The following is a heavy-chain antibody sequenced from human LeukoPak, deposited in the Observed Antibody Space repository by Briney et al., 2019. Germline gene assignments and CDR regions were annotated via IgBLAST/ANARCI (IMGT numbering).Heavy chain of an antibody. V-gene: IGHV3-33*01. J-gene: IGHJ4*02. CDR1: GFIFSGYG. D-gene: IGHD5-24*01. CDR3: ARGNFRRDGYNFDY. Sequence: GGSLRVSCAASGFIFSGYGMHWVRQAPGKGLEWVAVIWYDGSNKYYADSVKGRFTISRDNSKNTLYLQMNSLRAEDTAVFYCARGNFRRDGYNFDYWGQGTLVTVSS. CDR2: IWYDGSNK.